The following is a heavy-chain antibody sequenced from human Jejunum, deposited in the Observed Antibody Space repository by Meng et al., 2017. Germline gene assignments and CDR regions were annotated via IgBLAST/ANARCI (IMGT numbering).Heavy chain of an antibody. CDR1: GFTVSSKY. CDR2: IYSGGST. J-gene: IGHJ4*02. D-gene: IGHD3-22*01. V-gene: IGHV3-53*02. Sequence: EVEVVETGGGLIQPAGSLRLSSAACGFTVSSKYMSWVRQAPGKGLEWVSVIYSGGSTYYADSVKGRFTLYRDNSRNTLYLQMNSLRADDTAVYYCVREQYESRGHWGQGTLVTVSS. CDR3: VREQYESRGH.